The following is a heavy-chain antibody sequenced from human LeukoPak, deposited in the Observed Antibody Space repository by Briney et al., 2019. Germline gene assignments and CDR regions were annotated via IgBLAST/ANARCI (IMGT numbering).Heavy chain of an antibody. V-gene: IGHV4-59*01. Sequence: KPSETLSLTCTVSGGSISSYYWTWIRQPPGKGLEYIGYFFYTGITNYNPSLKSRVTMSVDTSKKHFSLKLSSVATADTAVYYCARNYYDGNNGAFDIWGQGTMVTVSS. CDR3: ARNYYDGNNGAFDI. D-gene: IGHD3-22*01. CDR1: GGSISSYY. J-gene: IGHJ3*02. CDR2: FFYTGIT.